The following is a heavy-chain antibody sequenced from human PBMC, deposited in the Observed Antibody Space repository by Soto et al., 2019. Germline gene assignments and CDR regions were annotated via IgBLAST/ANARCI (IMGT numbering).Heavy chain of an antibody. Sequence: SETLSLTCTVSGGSISSYYWSWIRQPPGKELEWIGYIYYSGSTNYNPSLKSRVTISVDTSKNQFSLKLSSVTAADTAVYYCARNQIVATEFDYWGQGTLVTVSS. D-gene: IGHD5-12*01. J-gene: IGHJ4*02. CDR2: IYYSGST. V-gene: IGHV4-59*01. CDR1: GGSISSYY. CDR3: ARNQIVATEFDY.